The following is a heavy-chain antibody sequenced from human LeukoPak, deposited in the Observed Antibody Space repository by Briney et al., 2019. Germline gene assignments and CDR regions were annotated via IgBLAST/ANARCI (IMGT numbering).Heavy chain of an antibody. CDR2: LNAGNGNT. J-gene: IGHJ6*02. CDR3: ARGYCTNGVCYPLYYYYYGMDV. CDR1: GYTFTSYG. V-gene: IGHV1-18*01. D-gene: IGHD2-8*01. Sequence: ASVKVSCEASGYTFTSYGISWVRQAPGQGLEWMGWLNAGNGNTKYSQKFQGRVTITRDTSASTAYMELSSLRSEDTAVYYCARGYCTNGVCYPLYYYYYGMDVWGQGTTVTVSS.